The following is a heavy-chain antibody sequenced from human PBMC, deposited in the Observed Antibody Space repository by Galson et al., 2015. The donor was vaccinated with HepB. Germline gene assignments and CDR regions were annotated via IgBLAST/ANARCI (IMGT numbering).Heavy chain of an antibody. V-gene: IGHV1-3*01. Sequence: SVKVSCKASGYTFTSYAMHWVRQAPGQRLEWMGWINAGNGNTKYSQKFQGRVTITRDTSASTAYMELSSLRSEDTAVYYCASLVSAAAGAYAFDIWGQGTMVTVSS. D-gene: IGHD6-13*01. J-gene: IGHJ3*02. CDR3: ASLVSAAAGAYAFDI. CDR2: INAGNGNT. CDR1: GYTFTSYA.